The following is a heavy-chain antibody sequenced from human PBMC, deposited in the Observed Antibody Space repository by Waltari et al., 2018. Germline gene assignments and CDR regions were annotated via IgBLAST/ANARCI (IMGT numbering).Heavy chain of an antibody. CDR3: AKRIVGGPFDV. CDR2: IIPIFGTP. CDR1: GGKFGSYA. V-gene: IGHV1-69*12. D-gene: IGHD1-26*01. Sequence: QVHLVQSGAEVRKPGSSVRVSCEASGGKFGSYAITWVRQAPGPGLEWMAGIIPIFGTPNYAQKFQGRVNVAADESTSTAYMELSSLRSDDTAIYYCAKRIVGGPFDVWGQGTVVIVSS. J-gene: IGHJ3*01.